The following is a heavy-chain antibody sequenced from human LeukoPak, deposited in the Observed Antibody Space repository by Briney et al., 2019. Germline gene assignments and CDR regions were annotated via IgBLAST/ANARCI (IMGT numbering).Heavy chain of an antibody. CDR3: ARLGLNYYDSSAASRGDY. Sequence: ASVKVSCKASGYTFTSYYMHWVRQAPGQGLEWMGIINPSGGSTSYVQRFQGRVTMTRDTSTSTVYMELSSLRSEDTAVYYCARLGLNYYDSSAASRGDYWGQGTLVTVSS. D-gene: IGHD3-22*01. V-gene: IGHV1-46*01. J-gene: IGHJ4*02. CDR1: GYTFTSYY. CDR2: INPSGGST.